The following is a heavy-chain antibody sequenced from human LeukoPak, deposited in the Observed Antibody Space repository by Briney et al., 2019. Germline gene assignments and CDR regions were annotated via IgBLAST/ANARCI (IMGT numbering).Heavy chain of an antibody. J-gene: IGHJ4*02. Sequence: GGSLRLSCATSGFTVSSNYMSWVRQAPGKGLEWVSVIYSDGSTYYADSVKGRFTISRDNSKNTLYLQINSLRAEDTAVYYCARDDNYYHSGGYWYYFYYWGQGTLVTVSS. V-gene: IGHV3-66*01. CDR2: IYSDGST. D-gene: IGHD3-22*01. CDR1: GFTVSSNY. CDR3: ARDDNYYHSGGYWYYFYY.